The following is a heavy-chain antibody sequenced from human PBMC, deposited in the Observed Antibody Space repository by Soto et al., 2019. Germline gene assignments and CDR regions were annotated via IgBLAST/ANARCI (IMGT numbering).Heavy chain of an antibody. CDR1: GFTFGTYS. V-gene: IGHV3-48*02. J-gene: IGHJ6*02. CDR2: ISYDSDTI. D-gene: IGHD3-3*01. CDR3: ARLYYDYV. Sequence: GGSLRLSCAGSGFTFGTYSMNWVRQAAGKGLEWIAYISYDSDTIQYADSVKGRFTISRDNAKNSLYLQINSLRDEDTAVYYCARLYYDYVWGQGTTVTVSS.